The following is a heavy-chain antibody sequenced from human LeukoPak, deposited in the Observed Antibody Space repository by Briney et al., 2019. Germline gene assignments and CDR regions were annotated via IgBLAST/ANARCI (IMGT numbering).Heavy chain of an antibody. Sequence: GGSLRLSCAASGFTFSDYYMSWIRQAPGKGLEWVSYISSSGSTIYYADSVKGRFTISRDNAKNSLYLQMNSLRAKDTAVYYCAREVTVTTASYYYYYMDVWGKGTTVTVSS. J-gene: IGHJ6*03. CDR2: ISSSGSTI. CDR1: GFTFSDYY. V-gene: IGHV3-11*01. D-gene: IGHD4-11*01. CDR3: AREVTVTTASYYYYYMDV.